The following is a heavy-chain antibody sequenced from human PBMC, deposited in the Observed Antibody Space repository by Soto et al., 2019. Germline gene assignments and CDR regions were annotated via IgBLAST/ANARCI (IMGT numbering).Heavy chain of an antibody. CDR1: GGSISSYY. CDR3: ARHYYDSSGYYRKTYYFDY. V-gene: IGHV4-59*08. J-gene: IGHJ4*02. D-gene: IGHD3-22*01. Sequence: SETLSLTCTVSGGSISSYYRSWIRQPPGKGLEWIGYIYYSGSTNYNPSLKSRVTISVDTSKNQFSLKLSSVTAADTAVYYCARHYYDSSGYYRKTYYFDYWGQGTLVTVS. CDR2: IYYSGST.